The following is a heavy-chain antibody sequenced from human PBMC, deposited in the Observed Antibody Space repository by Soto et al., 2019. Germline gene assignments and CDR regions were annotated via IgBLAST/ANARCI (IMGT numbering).Heavy chain of an antibody. D-gene: IGHD6-25*01. V-gene: IGHV1-18*01. J-gene: IGHJ4*02. Sequence: QVPLVQSGAEVKKPGASVKVSCKASGYNFPSYGISWVRQAPGQGLEWMGWISAYNGNTNYAQKLQGRVTMTIDTSTTTAYMELRSLRSDDTAVYYCARDKRALVIGYWGQGTLVTVSS. CDR3: ARDKRALVIGY. CDR2: ISAYNGNT. CDR1: GYNFPSYG.